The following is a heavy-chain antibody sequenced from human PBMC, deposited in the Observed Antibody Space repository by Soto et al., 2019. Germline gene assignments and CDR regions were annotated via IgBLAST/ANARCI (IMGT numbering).Heavy chain of an antibody. D-gene: IGHD1-20*01. Sequence: SETLSLTCAVYGGSLSDYYWTWIRQPPGKGLEWIGEINHSGITNYNPSLKSRVTISVDTSKNQFSLKLSSVTAADTAVYYCARVGGINWFDPWGQGTLVTVSS. CDR2: INHSGIT. CDR3: ARVGGINWFDP. J-gene: IGHJ5*02. CDR1: GGSLSDYY. V-gene: IGHV4-34*09.